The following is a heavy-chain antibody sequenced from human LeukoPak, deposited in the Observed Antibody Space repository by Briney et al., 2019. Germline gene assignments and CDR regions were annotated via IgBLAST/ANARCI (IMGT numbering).Heavy chain of an antibody. J-gene: IGHJ3*02. CDR2: ISYDGSNK. CDR3: ATSLRVRGVTGPRRDPRAFDI. D-gene: IGHD3-10*01. Sequence: GGSLRLSCAASGFTFSSYAMHWVRQAPGKGLEWVAVISYDGSNKYYADSVKGRFTISRDNSKNTLYLQMNSLRAEDTAVYYRATSLRVRGVTGPRRDPRAFDIWGQGTMVTVSS. CDR1: GFTFSSYA. V-gene: IGHV3-30-3*01.